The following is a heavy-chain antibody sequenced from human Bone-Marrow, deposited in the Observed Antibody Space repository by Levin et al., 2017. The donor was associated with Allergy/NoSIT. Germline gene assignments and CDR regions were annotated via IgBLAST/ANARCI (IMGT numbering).Heavy chain of an antibody. J-gene: IGHJ4*02. CDR3: AKDWMDYYDSSGYYPIDY. CDR1: GFTFSDYS. V-gene: IGHV3-23*01. Sequence: GESLKISCAASGFTFSDYSLSWVRQAPGKGLEWVSAISGRGGTTDYTDSVKGRFTISRDNANNTIFLQMDNLRAEDSAIYYCAKDWMDYYDSSGYYPIDYWGQGTLVTVSS. CDR2: ISGRGGTT. D-gene: IGHD3-22*01.